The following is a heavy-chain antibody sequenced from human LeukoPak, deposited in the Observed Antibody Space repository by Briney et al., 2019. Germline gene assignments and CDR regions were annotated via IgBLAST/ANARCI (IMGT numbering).Heavy chain of an antibody. V-gene: IGHV3-33*01. CDR3: AREHSSSSGSVSDF. Sequence: PGRSLRLSCAASGFTFSSYGMPWVRQAPGKGLEWVAVIWYDGSNKYYADSVKGRFTISRDNAKNSLYVQMNSLRGEDTAVYYCAREHSSSSGSVSDFWGQGTLVTVSS. D-gene: IGHD6-6*01. CDR2: IWYDGSNK. J-gene: IGHJ4*02. CDR1: GFTFSSYG.